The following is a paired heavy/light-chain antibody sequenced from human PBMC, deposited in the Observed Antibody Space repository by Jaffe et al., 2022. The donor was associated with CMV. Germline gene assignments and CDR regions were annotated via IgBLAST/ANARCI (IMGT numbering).Light chain of an antibody. CDR2: SNN. J-gene: IGLJ3*02. V-gene: IGLV1-44*01. Sequence: QSVLTQPPSASGTPGQRVTISCSGSSSNIGSNTVNWYQQLPGTAPKLLIYSNNQRPSGVPDRFSGSKSGTSASLAISGLQSEDEADYYCAAWDDSLNVWVFGGGTKLTVL. CDR3: AAWDDSLNVWV. CDR1: SSNIGSNT.
Heavy chain of an antibody. D-gene: IGHD4-4*01. CDR3: AKDPVSFVTTPYYGMDV. CDR2: ISYDGSNK. V-gene: IGHV3-30*18. J-gene: IGHJ6*02. CDR1: GFTFSSYG. Sequence: QVQLVESGGGVVQPGRSLRLSCAASGFTFSSYGMHWVRQAPGKGLEWVAVISYDGSNKYYADSVKGRFTISRDNSKNTLYLQMNSLRAEDTAVYYCAKDPVSFVTTPYYGMDVWGQGTTVTVSS.